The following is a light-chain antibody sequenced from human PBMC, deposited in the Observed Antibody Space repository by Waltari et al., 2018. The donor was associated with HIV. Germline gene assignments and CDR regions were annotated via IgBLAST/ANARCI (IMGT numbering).Light chain of an antibody. V-gene: IGLV7-46*01. CDR2: DTN. CDR1: TGAVTSGHH. CDR3: LLSYAGARPVV. J-gene: IGLJ3*02. Sequence: QAVVTQEPSLTVSPGGTVTLTCGSSTGAVTSGHHPYWFQQKPGQAPKTLIYDTNNKHSWTPSRFAGSLRWGEAVLTLSGAQPEDGAKYYCLLSYAGARPVVFGGGTQLTVL.